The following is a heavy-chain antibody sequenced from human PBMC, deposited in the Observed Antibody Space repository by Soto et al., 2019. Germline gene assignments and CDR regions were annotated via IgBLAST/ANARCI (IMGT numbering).Heavy chain of an antibody. Sequence: ASVKVSCKVSGYTLTELSMHWVRQAPGKGLEWMGGFDPEDGETIYAQKFQGRVTMTEDTSTDTAYMELSSLRSEDTAVYYCATDLGSSWYYYYGMDVWGQGTTVTVSS. D-gene: IGHD6-13*01. V-gene: IGHV1-24*01. CDR3: ATDLGSSWYYYYGMDV. CDR2: FDPEDGET. J-gene: IGHJ6*02. CDR1: GYTLTELS.